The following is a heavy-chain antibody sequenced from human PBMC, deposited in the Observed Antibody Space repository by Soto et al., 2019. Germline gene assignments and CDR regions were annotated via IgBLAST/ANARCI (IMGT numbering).Heavy chain of an antibody. CDR3: ARSGHNSGFFYYDY. CDR2: INWNDDK. CDR1: GFSLSSTGVG. J-gene: IGHJ4*02. Sequence: QITLKESGPTLVKVTQTVTLTCTFSGFSLSSTGVGVGWIRQPPGKALEGLALINWNDDKRYNPSLKSRLTITKDTSKNQVLLTMTNMDPLDTATYYCARSGHNSGFFYYDYWGQGTLVTVSS. D-gene: IGHD3-22*01. V-gene: IGHV2-5*01.